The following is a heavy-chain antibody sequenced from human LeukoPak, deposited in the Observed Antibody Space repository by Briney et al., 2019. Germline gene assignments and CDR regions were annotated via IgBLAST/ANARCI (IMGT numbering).Heavy chain of an antibody. V-gene: IGHV3-11*05. CDR3: ARDKTESWIQLWLSRDPSEFDI. CDR1: GFTFSYYE. Sequence: PGGSLRLSCAASGFTFSYYEMNWVRQAPGKGLEWVSYISSSSSYTNYADSVKGRFTISRDNAKNSLYLQMNSLRAEDTAVYYCARDKTESWIQLWLSRDPSEFDIWGQGTMVTVSS. J-gene: IGHJ3*02. CDR2: ISSSSSYT. D-gene: IGHD5-18*01.